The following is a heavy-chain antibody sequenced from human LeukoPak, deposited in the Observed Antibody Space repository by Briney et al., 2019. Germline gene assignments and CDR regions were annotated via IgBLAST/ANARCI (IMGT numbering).Heavy chain of an antibody. D-gene: IGHD3-10*01. V-gene: IGHV4-59*01. CDR3: ARAEDTSVRGVPYIFDY. CDR2: IYYRGST. CDR1: GGSISSYY. Sequence: SETLSLTCTVSGGSISSYYWSWIRQPPGKGLEWVGYIYYRGSTNYNPSLKSRVTISVDTSKNQFSLKLSSVTAADTAVYYCARAEDTSVRGVPYIFDYWGQGTLVTVSS. J-gene: IGHJ4*02.